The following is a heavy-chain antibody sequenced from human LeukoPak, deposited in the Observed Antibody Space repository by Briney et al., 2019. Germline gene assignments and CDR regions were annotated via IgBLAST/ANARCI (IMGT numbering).Heavy chain of an antibody. J-gene: IGHJ5*02. V-gene: IGHV1-69*13. Sequence: SVNVSRQASGCTLSRYAISSLRQPPGQGLGWMGGIFPLFGTGSYGQKVQGRVTIPADESTSTAYMELSSLRSEDTAVYYCARDHGYDYVWGSYRELNWFDPWGQGTLVTVSS. D-gene: IGHD3-16*02. CDR3: ARDHGYDYVWGSYRELNWFDP. CDR2: IFPLFGTG. CDR1: GCTLSRYA.